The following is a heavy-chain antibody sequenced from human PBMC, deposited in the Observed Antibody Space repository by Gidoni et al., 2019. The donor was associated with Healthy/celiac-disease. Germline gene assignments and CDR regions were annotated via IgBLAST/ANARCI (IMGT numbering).Heavy chain of an antibody. V-gene: IGHV1-69*04. J-gene: IGHJ4*02. Sequence: QVQLVQSGAEVKKPGSSVKVSCKASGGTFSSCAISWVRQAPGQGLEWMGRIIPILGIANYAQKFQGRVTMTADKSTSTAYMELSSLRSEDTAVYYCARVDGYKTTGGDYWGQGTLVTVSS. CDR3: ARVDGYKTTGGDY. CDR1: GGTFSSCA. D-gene: IGHD5-12*01. CDR2: IIPILGIA.